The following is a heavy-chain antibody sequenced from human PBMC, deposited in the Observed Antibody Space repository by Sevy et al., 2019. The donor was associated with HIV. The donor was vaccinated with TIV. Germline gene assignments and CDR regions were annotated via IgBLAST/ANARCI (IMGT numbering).Heavy chain of an antibody. CDR1: EFSFKSYW. Sequence: GGSLRLSCVASEFSFKSYWMSWVRQAPGKGLEWVANINQEGKEKHYVGSVKGRFTISRDNGKNSMYLQMNSLRAEDTAVYYCSKDGSSIAAPLSGMDVWGQGTTVTVSS. D-gene: IGHD6-6*01. J-gene: IGHJ6*02. CDR2: INQEGKEK. V-gene: IGHV3-7*01. CDR3: SKDGSSIAAPLSGMDV.